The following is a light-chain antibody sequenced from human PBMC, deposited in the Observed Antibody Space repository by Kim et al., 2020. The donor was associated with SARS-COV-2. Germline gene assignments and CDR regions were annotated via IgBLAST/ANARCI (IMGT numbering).Light chain of an antibody. V-gene: IGLV1-51*01. Sequence: GKKATIACSGSSSNIGNNYVSWYQQLPGTAPKLLIYDNNKRPSGIPDRFSGSKSGTSATLGITGLQTGDEADYYCGTWDSSLSVGVFGGGTKLTVL. CDR2: DNN. CDR3: GTWDSSLSVGV. J-gene: IGLJ3*02. CDR1: SSNIGNNY.